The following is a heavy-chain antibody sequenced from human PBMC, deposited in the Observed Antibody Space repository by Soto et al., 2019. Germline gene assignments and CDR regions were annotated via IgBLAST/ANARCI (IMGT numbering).Heavy chain of an antibody. Sequence: SETLSLTCTVSGGSISSSSYYWGWIRQPPGKGLEWIGSIYYSGSTYYNPSLKSRVTISVDTSKNQFPLKLSSVTAADTAVYYCASTPGIAVAGKGAFDICGQVTMVTV. J-gene: IGHJ3*02. D-gene: IGHD6-19*01. CDR2: IYYSGST. V-gene: IGHV4-39*01. CDR3: ASTPGIAVAGKGAFDI. CDR1: GGSISSSSYY.